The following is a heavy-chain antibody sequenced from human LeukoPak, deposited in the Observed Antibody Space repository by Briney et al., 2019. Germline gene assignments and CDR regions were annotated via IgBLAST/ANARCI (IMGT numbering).Heavy chain of an antibody. Sequence: PGGSLRLSCAASGFTFSSYWMHWVRQVPRKGLMWVSRINNEGNDTNYADSVKGRFTISRDNAKNTLYLQMNSLRAEDTAVYYCARGIYGNFDYWGQGSLVTVSS. V-gene: IGHV3-74*01. J-gene: IGHJ4*02. D-gene: IGHD3-10*01. CDR3: ARGIYGNFDY. CDR2: INNEGNDT. CDR1: GFTFSSYW.